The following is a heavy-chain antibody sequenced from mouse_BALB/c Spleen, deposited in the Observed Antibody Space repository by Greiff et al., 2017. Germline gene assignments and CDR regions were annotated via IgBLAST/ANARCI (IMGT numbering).Heavy chain of an antibody. Sequence: QVQLQQPGAELVMPGASVKMSCKASGYTFTDYWMHWVKQRPGQGLEWIGAFDTSDSYTSYNQKFKGKATLTVDESSSTAYMQLSSLTSEDSAVYYCARDGNSDYWGQGTTLTVSS. CDR3: ARDGNSDY. V-gene: IGHV1-69*01. CDR2: FDTSDSYT. CDR1: GYTFTDYW. D-gene: IGHD1-1*01. J-gene: IGHJ2*01.